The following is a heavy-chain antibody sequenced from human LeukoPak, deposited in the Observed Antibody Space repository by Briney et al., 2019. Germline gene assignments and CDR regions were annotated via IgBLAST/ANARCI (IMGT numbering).Heavy chain of an antibody. CDR1: GFTFSSYA. V-gene: IGHV3-23*01. CDR2: ISGSGGST. CDR3: AKDWNYGDYEFDY. D-gene: IGHD4-17*01. Sequence: GGSLRLSCAASGFTFSSYAMSWVRQAPGKGLEWVSAISGSGGSTYYADPVKGRFTISRDNSKNTLYLQMNSLRAEDTAVYYCAKDWNYGDYEFDYWGQGTLVTVSS. J-gene: IGHJ4*02.